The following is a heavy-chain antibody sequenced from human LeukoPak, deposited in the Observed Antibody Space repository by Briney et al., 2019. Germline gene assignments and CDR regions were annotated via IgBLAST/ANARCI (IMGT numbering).Heavy chain of an antibody. Sequence: PGGSLRLSCAASGFTFSDSWMSWVRQAPGKGLEYVAHIKQGGSEKYYVDSVKGRFTISRDNARNSLYLQVNSLRAEDTAAYYCAKGSYYDSSGSFYFDYWGQGTLVTVSS. CDR2: IKQGGSEK. CDR1: GFTFSDSW. CDR3: AKGSYYDSSGSFYFDY. D-gene: IGHD3-22*01. V-gene: IGHV3-7*03. J-gene: IGHJ4*02.